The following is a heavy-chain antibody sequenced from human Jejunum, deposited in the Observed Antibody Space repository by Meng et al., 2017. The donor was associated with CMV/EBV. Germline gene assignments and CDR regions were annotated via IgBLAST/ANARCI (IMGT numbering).Heavy chain of an antibody. CDR3: SRDLTISGVAPGY. CDR2: ISSNGVST. D-gene: IGHD3-3*01. V-gene: IGHV3-64*02. CDR1: GFNFHNYV. J-gene: IGHJ4*02. Sequence: GFNFHNYVMYWVRQATGKGLEYISGISSNGVSTYYAESVKGRFTISRDNSKNTLYLQMGGLRVDDTAMYYCSRDLTISGVAPGYWGQGTLVTVSS.